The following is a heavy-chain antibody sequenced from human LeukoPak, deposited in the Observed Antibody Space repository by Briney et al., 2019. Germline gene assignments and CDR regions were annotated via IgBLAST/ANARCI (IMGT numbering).Heavy chain of an antibody. J-gene: IGHJ4*02. CDR2: ITSSGGST. D-gene: IGHD3-22*01. Sequence: GGSLRLSCAASGFTFSSYAMTWVRQAPGKGLEWVSTITSSGGSTYYADSVKGRFTISRDNSKNTLYLQMNSLRAEDTAVYYCAKGHSRNSGYPYYFDYWGQGTLVTVSS. V-gene: IGHV3-23*01. CDR3: AKGHSRNSGYPYYFDY. CDR1: GFTFSSYA.